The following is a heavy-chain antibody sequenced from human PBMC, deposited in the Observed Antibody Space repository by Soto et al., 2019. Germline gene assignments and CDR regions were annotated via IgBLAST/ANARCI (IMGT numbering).Heavy chain of an antibody. Sequence: PSETLSLTCTVSGGSISSSSYYWGWIRQPPGKGLEWIGSIYYSGNTYYNPSLKSRVTISVDTAKNQFYLDLNSVTAADTAMYYCARNGDCTRPGCIVGWFDPSGPATLVTVSS. CDR1: GGSISSSSYY. CDR3: ARNGDCTRPGCIVGWFDP. D-gene: IGHD2-8*01. CDR2: IYYSGNT. J-gene: IGHJ5*02. V-gene: IGHV4-39*07.